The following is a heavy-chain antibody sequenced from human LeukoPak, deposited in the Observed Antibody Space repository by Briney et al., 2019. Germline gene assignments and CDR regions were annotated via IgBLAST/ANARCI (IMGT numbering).Heavy chain of an antibody. Sequence: ASETLSLTCTVSGGSIRSYYWSWSRQPPGKGLEWIGFIYYSGDTYYNPSLKSRVTISVDTSKNQFSLKLSSVTAADTAVYYCARARPGNDGGNFGYWGQGTLVTVSS. CDR3: ARARPGNDGGNFGY. V-gene: IGHV4-59*01. CDR2: IYYSGDT. D-gene: IGHD1-1*01. J-gene: IGHJ4*02. CDR1: GGSIRSYY.